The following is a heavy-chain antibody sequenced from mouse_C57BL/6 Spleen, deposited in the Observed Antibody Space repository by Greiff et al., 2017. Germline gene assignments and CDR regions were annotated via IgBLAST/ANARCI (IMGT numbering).Heavy chain of an antibody. CDR3: ARDYDYDEGFAY. Sequence: VQLQQSGAELVRPGTSVKVSCKASGYAFTNYLIEWVKQRPGQGLEWIGVINPGSGGTNYNEKFKGKATLTADKSSSTAYMQLSSLTSEDSAVYFCARDYDYDEGFAYWGQGTLVTVSA. CDR2: INPGSGGT. D-gene: IGHD2-4*01. V-gene: IGHV1-54*01. J-gene: IGHJ3*01. CDR1: GYAFTNYL.